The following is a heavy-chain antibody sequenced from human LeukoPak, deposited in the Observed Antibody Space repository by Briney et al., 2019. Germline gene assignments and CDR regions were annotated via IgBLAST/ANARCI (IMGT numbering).Heavy chain of an antibody. CDR3: ARVRFPTAYDAFDI. D-gene: IGHD5-18*01. J-gene: IGHJ3*02. CDR1: GYTFTGYY. CDR2: INPNSGGT. Sequence: ASVKVSCKASGYTFTGYYMHWVRQAPGQGLEWMGWINPNSGGTNYAQKFQGWVTMTRDTSISTAYMELSRLRSDGTAVYYCARVRFPTAYDAFDIWGQGTMVTVSS. V-gene: IGHV1-2*04.